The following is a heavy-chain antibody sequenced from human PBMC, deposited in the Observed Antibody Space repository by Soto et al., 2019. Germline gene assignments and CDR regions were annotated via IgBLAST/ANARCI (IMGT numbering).Heavy chain of an antibody. CDR2: IYYSGST. CDR3: AADRGRYCPSGTCPKGSYYGMDV. V-gene: IGHV4-61*01. D-gene: IGHD2-15*01. Sequence: PSETLSLTCTVSGGSVSSGSYYWSWIRQPPGKGLEGIGYIYYSGSTNYNPSPKMRVTVSVDTSTNQCWLDLKSVTAADTAVYFCAADRGRYCPSGTCPKGSYYGMDVGGQGTTVTVSS. CDR1: GGSVSSGSYY. J-gene: IGHJ6*02.